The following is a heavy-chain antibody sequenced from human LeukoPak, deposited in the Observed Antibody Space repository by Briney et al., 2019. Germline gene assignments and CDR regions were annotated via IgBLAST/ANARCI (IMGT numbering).Heavy chain of an antibody. CDR1: GGSISSGGYS. D-gene: IGHD3-3*01. J-gene: IGHJ4*02. CDR3: ARAASWRSGLDY. CDR2: IYHSGST. V-gene: IGHV4-30-2*01. Sequence: SETLSLTCAVSGGSISSGGYSWSWIRQPPGKGLEWIGYIYHSGSTYYNPSLKSRVTISVDRSKNQFSLKLSSVTAADTAVYHCARAASWRSGLDYWGQGTLVTVSS.